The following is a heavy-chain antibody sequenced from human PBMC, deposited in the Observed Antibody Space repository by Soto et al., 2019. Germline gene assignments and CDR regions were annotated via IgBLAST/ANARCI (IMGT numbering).Heavy chain of an antibody. J-gene: IGHJ6*02. CDR2: ISSSGSTI. V-gene: IGHV3-11*01. D-gene: IGHD5-12*01. Sequence: GGSLRLSCAASGFTFSDYYMSWIRQAPGKRLEWVSYISSSGSTIYYADSVKGRFTISRDNAKNSLYLQMNSLRAEDTAVYYWARVARYSDSAYYYYGMDVWGQGTTVTVSS. CDR3: ARVARYSDSAYYYYGMDV. CDR1: GFTFSDYY.